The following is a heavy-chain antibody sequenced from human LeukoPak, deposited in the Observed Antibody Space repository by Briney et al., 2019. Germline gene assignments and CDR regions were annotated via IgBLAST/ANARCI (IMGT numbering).Heavy chain of an antibody. CDR1: GFTFRSYG. V-gene: IGHV3-30*02. Sequence: PEGSLRLSCAASGFTFRSYGRHWVRQAPGKGLEWMAFIRYDGNSNYYADSVKGRFTISRDNSRSTLYLQMNSLRAEDTAVYYCAKEEVISGNHGVYFDYWGQGTLVTVSS. CDR3: AKEEVISGNHGVYFDY. CDR2: IRYDGNSN. J-gene: IGHJ4*02. D-gene: IGHD3-22*01.